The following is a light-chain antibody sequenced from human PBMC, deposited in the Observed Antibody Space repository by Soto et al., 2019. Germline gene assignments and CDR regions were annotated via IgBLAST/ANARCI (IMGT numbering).Light chain of an antibody. V-gene: IGLV2-8*01. CDR3: SSYAGSNNLYV. CDR1: SSDVGGYNY. J-gene: IGLJ1*01. Sequence: QSALTQPPSASGSPGQSVTTSCTGTSSDVGGYNYVSWYQQHPGKAPKLMIYEVSKRPSGVPDRFSGSKSGNTASLTVSGLQAEDEADYYCSSYAGSNNLYVFGTGTKV. CDR2: EVS.